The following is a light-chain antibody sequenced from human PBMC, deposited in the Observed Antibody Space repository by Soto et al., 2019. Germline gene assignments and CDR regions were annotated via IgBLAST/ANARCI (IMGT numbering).Light chain of an antibody. CDR1: QSVSSY. CDR3: QQYGSSPNT. J-gene: IGKJ5*01. Sequence: EIVMTQSPATLSVSPGERATLSCRASQSVSSYLAWYQQKPGQAPRLLIYGASSRATGIPDRFSGSGSGTDFTLTISRLEPEDSAVYYCQQYGSSPNTFGQGTRLEIK. V-gene: IGKV3-20*01. CDR2: GAS.